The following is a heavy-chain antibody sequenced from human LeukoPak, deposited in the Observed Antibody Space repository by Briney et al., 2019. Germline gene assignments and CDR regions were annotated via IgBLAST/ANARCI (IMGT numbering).Heavy chain of an antibody. D-gene: IGHD5-18*01. CDR1: GYSTSSGYY. Sequence: SETLSLTCAVSGYSTSSGYYWGWIRQPPGKGLEWIGSIYHSGSTYYNPSLKSRVTISVDTSKNQFSLKLSSVTAADTAVYYCARQIGGYSYGRPAGFDYWGQGTLVTVSS. V-gene: IGHV4-38-2*01. CDR2: IYHSGST. CDR3: ARQIGGYSYGRPAGFDY. J-gene: IGHJ4*02.